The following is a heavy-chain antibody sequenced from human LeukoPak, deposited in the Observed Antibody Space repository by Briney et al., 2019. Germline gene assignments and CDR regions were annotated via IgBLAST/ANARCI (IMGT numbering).Heavy chain of an antibody. CDR2: LYTNGTV. J-gene: IGHJ2*01. CDR1: GASITRYY. V-gene: IGHV4-4*07. D-gene: IGHD3-22*01. Sequence: SETLSLTCSVSGASITRYYWTWIRQPVGKGLEWFGRLYTNGTVNYNPSLRSRVTMSRDTSRNQFSLKLTSVTGADTAVYYCARLLGSSGYAGDWYFDLWGPGALVTVSS. CDR3: ARLLGSSGYAGDWYFDL.